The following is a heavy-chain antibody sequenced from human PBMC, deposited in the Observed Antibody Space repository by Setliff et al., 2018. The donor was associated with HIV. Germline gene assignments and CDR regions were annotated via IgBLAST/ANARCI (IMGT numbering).Heavy chain of an antibody. J-gene: IGHJ6*02. V-gene: IGHV1-46*01. D-gene: IGHD6-19*01. Sequence: GASVKVSCKASGYTFTSYFLHWVRQAPGQGLEWMGIINPSGGSTSYAQKFQGRVTMTRDTSTSRAYMELRSLRSDDTAVYFCARLGSGWSDSYYYAMDIWGQGTTVTVSS. CDR1: GYTFTSYF. CDR3: ARLGSGWSDSYYYAMDI. CDR2: INPSGGST.